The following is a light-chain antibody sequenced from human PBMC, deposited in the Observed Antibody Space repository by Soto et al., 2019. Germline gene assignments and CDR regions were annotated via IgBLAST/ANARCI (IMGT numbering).Light chain of an antibody. V-gene: IGLV2-11*01. CDR1: SSDVGSYKY. Sequence: QSALTQPRSVSGSPGQSVTISCTGTSSDVGSYKYVSWYQHHPGKAPKLMIFDVNKRPSGVPDRFSGSNSGNAASLTISGLQPEDEADYFCCSFVDSDTVLFGGGTKLTGL. CDR3: CSFVDSDTVL. CDR2: DVN. J-gene: IGLJ3*02.